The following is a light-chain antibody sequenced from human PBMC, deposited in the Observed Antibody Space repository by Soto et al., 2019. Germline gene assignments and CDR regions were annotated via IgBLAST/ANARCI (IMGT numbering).Light chain of an antibody. CDR3: QHRSNWPLT. CDR1: QSVRSY. V-gene: IGKV3-11*01. J-gene: IGKJ4*01. Sequence: EIVLTQSPATLSLSPGERATLSCRASQSVRSYLAWYQQKPGQAPRLLIYDASNRATGIPAMFSGSGSGTDFTLTISSLEPEDVAVYYCQHRSNWPLTFGGGTKVEIK. CDR2: DAS.